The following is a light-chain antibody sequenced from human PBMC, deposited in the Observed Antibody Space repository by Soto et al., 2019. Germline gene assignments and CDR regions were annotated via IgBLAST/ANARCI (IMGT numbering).Light chain of an antibody. CDR1: SSDVGGYNY. CDR3: SSYTSSSPPYV. V-gene: IGLV2-14*03. Sequence: QSALTQPASVSGSPGQSITISCTGTSSDVGGYNYVSWYQQHPGKAPKVMIYEVTNRPSGVPNRFSGSKSGNTASLTISGLQAEDEADYYCSSYTSSSPPYVFGTGTKVTV. J-gene: IGLJ1*01. CDR2: EVT.